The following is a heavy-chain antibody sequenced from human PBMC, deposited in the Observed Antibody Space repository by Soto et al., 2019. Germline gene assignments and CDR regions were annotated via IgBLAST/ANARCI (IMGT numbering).Heavy chain of an antibody. CDR3: ARPLTEIYYGDKGPNDDFDI. CDR1: GYSFTSYW. Sequence: PGESLKISCKGSGYSFTSYWIGWVRQMPGKGLEWMGIIYPGDSDTRYSPSFQGQVTISADKSTSTAYLQWDSLKASDTAIYYCARPLTEIYYGDKGPNDDFDIWGQGSMVTGSS. CDR2: IYPGDSDT. D-gene: IGHD2-21*01. J-gene: IGHJ3*02. V-gene: IGHV5-51*01.